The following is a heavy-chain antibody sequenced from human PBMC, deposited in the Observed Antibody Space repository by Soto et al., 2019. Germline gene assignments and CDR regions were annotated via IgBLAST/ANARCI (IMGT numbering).Heavy chain of an antibody. CDR2: IIPIFDTA. Sequence: QVQLVQSGAELRKPGSSVKVSCKASGGTFGDYTINWVRQAPGQRLEWMGGIIPIFDTANYAEKFQGRVTITADESTSTSFMEVSSLRSEDTAVYYCARNGTLTGYSYGMDVWGQGTMVTVSS. CDR1: GGTFGDYT. V-gene: IGHV1-69*01. J-gene: IGHJ6*02. D-gene: IGHD1-1*01. CDR3: ARNGTLTGYSYGMDV.